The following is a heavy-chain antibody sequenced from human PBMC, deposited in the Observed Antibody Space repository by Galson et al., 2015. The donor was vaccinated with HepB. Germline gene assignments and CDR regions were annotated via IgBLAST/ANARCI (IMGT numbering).Heavy chain of an antibody. CDR2: ISSSSSTI. V-gene: IGHV3-48*04. CDR3: AREARGVTEPLDY. Sequence: SLRLSCAASGFTFSSYSMNWVRQAPGKGLEWVSYISSSSSTIYYADSVKGRFTISRDNAKNSLYLQMNSLRAEDTAVYYCAREARGVTEPLDYWGQGTLVTVSS. D-gene: IGHD2-21*02. J-gene: IGHJ4*02. CDR1: GFTFSSYS.